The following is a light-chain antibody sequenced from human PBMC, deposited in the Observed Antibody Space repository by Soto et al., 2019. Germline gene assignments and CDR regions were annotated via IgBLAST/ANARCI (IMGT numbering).Light chain of an antibody. CDR3: LHDFKFPRT. J-gene: IGKJ1*01. CDR2: SAS. Sequence: AVQMTQSPSSLSASVGDTVTITCRASQGISRDLSWYQQQPGEAPKLLIYSASDLQGAVPSRFRGSGSGTEFTLTISSLQPEDVATYYCLHDFKFPRTFGQGTKG. CDR1: QGISRD. V-gene: IGKV1-6*01.